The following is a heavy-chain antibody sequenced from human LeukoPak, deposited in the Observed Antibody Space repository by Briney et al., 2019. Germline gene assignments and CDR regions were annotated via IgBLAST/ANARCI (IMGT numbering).Heavy chain of an antibody. CDR3: ARDSNLFQY. D-gene: IGHD1-14*01. CDR2: INPNSGGT. CDR1: GYTFTGYY. J-gene: IGHJ4*02. Sequence: ASVKVSCKASGYTFTGYYMHWVRQAPGQGLEWMGWINPNSGGTNYAQKFQGRVTMTTDTSTNTAYMELRNLTSDDTAVYYCARDSNLFQYWGQGTLVLVSS. V-gene: IGHV1-2*02.